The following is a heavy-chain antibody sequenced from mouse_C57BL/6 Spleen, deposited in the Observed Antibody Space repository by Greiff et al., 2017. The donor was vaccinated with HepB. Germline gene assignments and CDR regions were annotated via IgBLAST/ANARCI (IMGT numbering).Heavy chain of an antibody. CDR2: IYPGDGDT. CDR3: ARDLTGTGYYAMDY. CDR1: GYAFSSYW. Sequence: VQGVESGAELVKPGASVKISCKASGYAFSSYWMNWVKQRPGKGLEWIGQIYPGDGDTNYNGKFKGKATLTADKSSSTAYMQLSSLTSEDSAVYFCARDLTGTGYYAMDYWGQGTSVTVSS. D-gene: IGHD4-1*01. J-gene: IGHJ4*01. V-gene: IGHV1-80*01.